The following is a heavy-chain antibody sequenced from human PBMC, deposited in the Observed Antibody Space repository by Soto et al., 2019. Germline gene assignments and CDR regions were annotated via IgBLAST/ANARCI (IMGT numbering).Heavy chain of an antibody. CDR1: GFTFGSYG. CDR3: ARVSSGRDY. V-gene: IGHV3-33*01. CDR2: IWYDGSNK. Sequence: QVQLVESGGGVVQPGRSLRLSCAASGFTFGSYGMHWVRKAPGKGLEWVTVIWYDGSNKYYADSVKGRFTISRDNSKNTLYLQMNSLTAEDTAVYYCARVSSGRDYWGQGTLVTVSS. J-gene: IGHJ4*02.